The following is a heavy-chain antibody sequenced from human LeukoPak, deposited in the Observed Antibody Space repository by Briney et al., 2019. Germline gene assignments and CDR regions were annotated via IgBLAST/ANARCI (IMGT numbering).Heavy chain of an antibody. CDR1: GYTFTSYY. CDR2: INSSGGST. V-gene: IGHV1-46*01. Sequence: ASVKVSCKASGYTFTSYYMHWVRRAPGQGLEWMGRINSSGGSTSYAQKFQGRVTMTRDTSTSTVYVELSSLRSEDTAVYYCAREREATAMANEEATRYMDVWGKGTTVTVSS. D-gene: IGHD5-18*01. J-gene: IGHJ6*03. CDR3: AREREATAMANEEATRYMDV.